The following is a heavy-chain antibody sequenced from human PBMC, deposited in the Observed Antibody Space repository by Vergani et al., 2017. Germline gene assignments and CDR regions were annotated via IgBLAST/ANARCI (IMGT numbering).Heavy chain of an antibody. CDR1: GGSISSGSYY. CDR3: ARIDYRYYYYGMDV. V-gene: IGHV4-61*02. J-gene: IGHJ6*02. D-gene: IGHD4-11*01. CDR2: IYTSGSP. Sequence: QVQLQESGPGLVTHSQTLSLTCTVSGGSISSGSYYWSWIRQPAGKGLEWIGRIYTSGSPNYNPSLKSRVTISVDTSKNQFSLKLSSVTAADTAVYYCARIDYRYYYYGMDVWGQGTTVTVSS.